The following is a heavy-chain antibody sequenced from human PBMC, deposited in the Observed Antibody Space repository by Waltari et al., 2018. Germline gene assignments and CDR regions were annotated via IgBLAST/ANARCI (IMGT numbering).Heavy chain of an antibody. V-gene: IGHV3-23*01. Sequence: EVQLLESGGGLVQPGGSLRLSCAASGFTFSSYAMSWVRQAPGKGLEWVSASSGSGGSTYYADSVKGRFTISRDNAKNSLYLQMNSLRAEDTAVYYCARDFVDYFDYWGQGTLVTVSS. CDR1: GFTFSSYA. CDR3: ARDFVDYFDY. J-gene: IGHJ4*02. CDR2: SSGSGGST.